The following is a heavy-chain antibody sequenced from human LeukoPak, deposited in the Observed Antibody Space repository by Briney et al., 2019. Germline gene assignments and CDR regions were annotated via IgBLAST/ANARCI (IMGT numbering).Heavy chain of an antibody. CDR1: GFTFSTYW. Sequence: GGSLRLSCAASGFTFSTYWMSWVRQAPGKGLEWVANIKQDGSEKYYVDSVKGRFTISRDNAKNSLYLQMNSLRAEDTAVYHCAKYSSGRAFKYWGQGTLVTVSS. CDR2: IKQDGSEK. J-gene: IGHJ4*02. D-gene: IGHD6-19*01. V-gene: IGHV3-7*01. CDR3: AKYSSGRAFKY.